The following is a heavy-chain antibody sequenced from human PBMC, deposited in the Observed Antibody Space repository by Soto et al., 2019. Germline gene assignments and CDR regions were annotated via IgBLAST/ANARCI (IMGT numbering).Heavy chain of an antibody. CDR2: INSDGSTT. CDR3: AREGGPYCLRTSGLRPFNS. Sequence: EVQLVESGGGLVQPGGSLRLSCAASGFTFSDHWMHWVHQVPGKGLVWVSRINSDGSTTSNADSVKGRFTISRDNAKNTVYLHMNSRTAEDTSVYYGAREGGPYCLRTSGLRPFNSWGQGTQVTFSS. D-gene: IGHD2-2*01. J-gene: IGHJ4*02. V-gene: IGHV3-74*01. CDR1: GFTFSDHW.